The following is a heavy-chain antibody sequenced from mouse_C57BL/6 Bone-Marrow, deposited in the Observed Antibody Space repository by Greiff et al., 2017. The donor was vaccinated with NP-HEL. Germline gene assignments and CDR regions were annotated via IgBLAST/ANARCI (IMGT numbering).Heavy chain of an antibody. CDR3: ARSHYSNYVGFAY. CDR1: GFTFSSYA. V-gene: IGHV5-4*01. J-gene: IGHJ3*01. CDR2: ISDGGSYT. D-gene: IGHD2-5*01. Sequence: EVHLVESGGGLVKPGGSLKLSCAASGFTFSSYAMSWVRQTPEKRLEWVATISDGGSYTYYPDNVKGRFTISRDNAKNNLYLQMSYLKSEDTAMYYCARSHYSNYVGFAYWGQGTLVTVSA.